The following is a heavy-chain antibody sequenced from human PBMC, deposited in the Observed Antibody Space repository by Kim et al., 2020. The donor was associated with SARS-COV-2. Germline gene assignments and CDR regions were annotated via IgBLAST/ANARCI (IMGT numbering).Heavy chain of an antibody. CDR2: LSSRGDRT. J-gene: IGHJ4*02. D-gene: IGHD3-22*01. Sequence: GGSLRLSCAASGFTLSSYGMSWVRQAPGKGLEWVSGLSSRGDRTYYGDSVKGRFTISRDNSKNTLYLQMNSLRAEDTAVYYCASGSGFYRYFDYWGQGTLVTVSS. CDR3: ASGSGFYRYFDY. CDR1: GFTLSSYG. V-gene: IGHV3-23*01.